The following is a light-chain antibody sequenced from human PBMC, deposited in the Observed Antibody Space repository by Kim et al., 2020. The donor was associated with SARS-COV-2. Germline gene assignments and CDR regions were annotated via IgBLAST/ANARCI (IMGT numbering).Light chain of an antibody. CDR1: QSVSPY. V-gene: IGKV3-11*01. CDR3: QLRTNWLT. J-gene: IGKJ4*01. Sequence: SLSPGERATRSCRASQSVSPYLAWYQQKPGQAPRLLIYDASKRATGIPARFSGSGSGTDFTLTISSLEPDDFAVYYCQLRTNWLTSGGGTKVDIK. CDR2: DAS.